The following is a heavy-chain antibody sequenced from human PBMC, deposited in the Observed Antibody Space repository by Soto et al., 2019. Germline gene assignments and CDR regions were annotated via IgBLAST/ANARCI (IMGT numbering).Heavy chain of an antibody. CDR1: GYTFTSYG. Sequence: ASVKVSCKASGYTFTSYGINWVRQATGQGLEWMGWMNPNSGNTGYAQKFQGRVTMTRNTSISTAYMELSSLRSEDTAVYYCATWVGYGSGSYYYYYYMDVWGKGTTVTVSS. D-gene: IGHD3-10*01. CDR2: MNPNSGNT. J-gene: IGHJ6*03. V-gene: IGHV1-8*01. CDR3: ATWVGYGSGSYYYYYYMDV.